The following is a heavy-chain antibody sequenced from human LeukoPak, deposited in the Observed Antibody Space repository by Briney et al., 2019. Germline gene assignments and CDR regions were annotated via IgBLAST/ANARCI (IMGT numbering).Heavy chain of an antibody. CDR2: ISWNSGSI. Sequence: GRSLRLSCAASGFTFDDYAMHWVRQAPGKGLEWVSGISWNSGSIGYADSVKGRFTISRDNAKNSLYLQMNSLRAEDTAVYYCASGPQRQLTPAQHWGQGTLVTVSS. CDR3: ASGPQRQLTPAQH. V-gene: IGHV3-9*01. D-gene: IGHD6-13*01. J-gene: IGHJ1*01. CDR1: GFTFDDYA.